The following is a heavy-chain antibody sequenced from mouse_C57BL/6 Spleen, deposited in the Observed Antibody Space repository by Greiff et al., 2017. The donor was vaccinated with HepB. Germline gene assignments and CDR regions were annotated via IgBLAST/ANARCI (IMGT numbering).Heavy chain of an antibody. J-gene: IGHJ3*01. Sequence: VQLQQSGAELVKPGASVKLSCKASGYTFTSYWMQWVKQRPGQGLEWIGEIDPSDSYTNYNQKFKGKATLTVDTSSSTAYMQLSSLTSEDSAVYYWARGNGLSSWGQGTLVTVSA. D-gene: IGHD3-1*01. CDR3: ARGNGLSS. CDR1: GYTFTSYW. CDR2: IDPSDSYT. V-gene: IGHV1-50*01.